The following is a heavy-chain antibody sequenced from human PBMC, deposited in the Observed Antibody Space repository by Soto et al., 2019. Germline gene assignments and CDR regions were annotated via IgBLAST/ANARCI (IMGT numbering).Heavy chain of an antibody. Sequence: QLQLQESGPGLVKPSETLSLTCTVSGGSIDRSNYYWDWIRQPPGKGLEWIGTTYYNGNAYYNPSLKSRVTLSVDTSKNQFSLKLISVTAADTAVYYSARHFVAVVIKGWGYWGQGTLVTVSS. CDR2: TYYNGNA. V-gene: IGHV4-39*01. CDR1: GGSIDRSNYY. CDR3: ARHFVAVVIKGWGY. J-gene: IGHJ4*02. D-gene: IGHD3-22*01.